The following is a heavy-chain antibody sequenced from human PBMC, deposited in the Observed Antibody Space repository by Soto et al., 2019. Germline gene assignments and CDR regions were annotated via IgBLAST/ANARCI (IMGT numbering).Heavy chain of an antibody. D-gene: IGHD1-26*01. J-gene: IGHJ4*02. CDR1: GRTFLISA. CDR3: ARGKEWEQPSNHYYVDY. Sequence: QVQLVQSGAEVKTPGSSVRVSCKTAGRTFLISAIAWVRQSPGQGLEWMGGIIPILGTIHIAQNFQGRVNISADRSTSTAYMALSSLRSEDTATYFCARGKEWEQPSNHYYVDYWGQGSQVNVSS. CDR2: IIPILGTI. V-gene: IGHV1-69*06.